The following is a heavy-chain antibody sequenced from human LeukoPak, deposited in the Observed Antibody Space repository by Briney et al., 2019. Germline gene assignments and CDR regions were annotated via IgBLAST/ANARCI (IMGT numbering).Heavy chain of an antibody. CDR3: ALKEESYYYYGMDV. D-gene: IGHD3-10*01. J-gene: IGHJ6*02. CDR1: GGSFSGYY. Sequence: PSETLSLTCAVYGGSFSGYYWSWIRQPPGKGLEWIGEINHSGSTNYNPSLESRVTISVDTSKNQFSLKLSSVTAADTAVYYCALKEESYYYYGMDVWGQGTTVTVSS. V-gene: IGHV4-34*01. CDR2: INHSGST.